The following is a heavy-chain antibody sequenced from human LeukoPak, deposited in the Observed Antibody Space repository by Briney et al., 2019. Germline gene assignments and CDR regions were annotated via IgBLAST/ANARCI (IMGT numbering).Heavy chain of an antibody. D-gene: IGHD6-19*01. V-gene: IGHV4-34*01. CDR2: INHSGST. J-gene: IGHJ5*02. Sequence: SETLSLTCAVYSGSFSGYYWSWIRQPPGKGLEWIGEINHSGSTNYNPSLKSRVTISVDTSKNQFSLKLSSVTAADTAVYYCAGARFGSGWYPGVYWFDPWGQGTLVTVSS. CDR3: AGARFGSGWYPGVYWFDP. CDR1: SGSFSGYY.